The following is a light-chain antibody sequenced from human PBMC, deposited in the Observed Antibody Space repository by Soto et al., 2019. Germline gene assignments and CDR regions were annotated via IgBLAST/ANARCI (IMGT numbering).Light chain of an antibody. V-gene: IGKV1-27*01. CDR3: QSYYGAPLT. J-gene: IGKJ3*01. CDR2: GAS. CDR1: QDISNS. Sequence: DIQMTQSPSSLSAFVEDRVTITCRTSQDISNSLAWYQQKPGRVPKLLIFGASTLQSGVPSRFSGSGSGTDFTLTISSLQPEDVATYYCQSYYGAPLTFGPGTRVGIK.